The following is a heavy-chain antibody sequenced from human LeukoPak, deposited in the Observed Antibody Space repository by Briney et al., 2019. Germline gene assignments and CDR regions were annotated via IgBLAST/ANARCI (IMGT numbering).Heavy chain of an antibody. CDR3: ARFLGYCSGGSCYRFDYYYGMDV. V-gene: IGHV3-7*03. CDR1: AFTFSSYW. CDR2: IKQDGSEK. D-gene: IGHD2-15*01. Sequence: GGSLRLSCAASAFTFSSYWMSWVRQAPGKGREWVANIKQDGSEKYYVDSVKGRFTISRDNAKNSLYLQMNSLRAEDTAVYYCARFLGYCSGGSCYRFDYYYGMDVWGKGTTVTVSS. J-gene: IGHJ6*04.